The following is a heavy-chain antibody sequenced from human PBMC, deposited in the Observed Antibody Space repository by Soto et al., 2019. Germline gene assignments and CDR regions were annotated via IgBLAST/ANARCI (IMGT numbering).Heavy chain of an antibody. CDR3: ARDYYDSSGFDY. Sequence: SETLSLTCTVSGGSISSSSYYWGWIRQPPGKGLEWIGSIYYSGSTYYNPSLKSRVTISVDTSKNKFSLKLSSVTAADTAVYYCARDYYDSSGFDYWGQGTLVTVSS. J-gene: IGHJ4*02. V-gene: IGHV4-39*01. CDR1: GGSISSSSYY. D-gene: IGHD3-22*01. CDR2: IYYSGST.